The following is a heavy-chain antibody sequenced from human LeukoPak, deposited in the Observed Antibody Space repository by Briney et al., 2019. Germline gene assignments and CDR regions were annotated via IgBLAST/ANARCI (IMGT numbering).Heavy chain of an antibody. V-gene: IGHV3-23*01. D-gene: IGHD3-22*01. CDR2: ISGSGGST. CDR1: GFTFSSYA. J-gene: IGHJ4*02. Sequence: HPGRSLRLSCAASGFTFSSYAMSWVRQAPGKGLEWVSAISGSGGSTYYADSVKGRFTISRDNSKNTLYLQMNSLRAEDTAVYCCAKLPTYYYDSSGYPIYYYFDYWGQGTLVTVSS. CDR3: AKLPTYYYDSSGYPIYYYFDY.